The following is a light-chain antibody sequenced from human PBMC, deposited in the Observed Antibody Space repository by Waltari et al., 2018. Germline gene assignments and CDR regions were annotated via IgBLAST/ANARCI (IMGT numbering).Light chain of an antibody. V-gene: IGKV1-5*03. CDR3: QQYDSFPLT. CDR1: QSISSW. Sequence: DIQMTQSPSTLTASVGDRVTITCRASQSISSWLAWYQQKPGNAPKLLIYTASNLESGVPSRFSGRGSGTEFTLTISSLQPDDFANYYCQQYDSFPLTFGGGTKVEIK. J-gene: IGKJ4*01. CDR2: TAS.